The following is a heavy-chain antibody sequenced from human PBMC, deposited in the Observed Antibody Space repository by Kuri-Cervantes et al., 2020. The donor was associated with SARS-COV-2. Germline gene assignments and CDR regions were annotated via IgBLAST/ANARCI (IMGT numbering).Heavy chain of an antibody. V-gene: IGHV1-18*01. CDR3: ARSLVVPAANWFDP. D-gene: IGHD2-2*01. CDR1: GYTFTSYG. J-gene: IGHJ5*02. Sequence: ASVKVSCKASGYTFTSYGISWVRQAPVQGLEWMGWISAYNGNTNYAQKLQGRVTMTADTSTSTAYMELRSLRSDDTAVYYCARSLVVPAANWFDPWGQGTLVTVSS. CDR2: ISAYNGNT.